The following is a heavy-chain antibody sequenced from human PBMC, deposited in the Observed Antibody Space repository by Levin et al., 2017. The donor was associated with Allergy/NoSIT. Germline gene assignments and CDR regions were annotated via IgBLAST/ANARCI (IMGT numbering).Heavy chain of an antibody. V-gene: IGHV2-70*01. CDR3: ERMGRYGMDV. J-gene: IGHJ6*02. CDR2: IDWDDDK. CDR1: GFSLSTSGMC. Sequence: SGPTLVKPTQTFTLTCTFSGFSLSTSGMCVSWIRQPPGKALEWLALIDWDDDKYYSTSLKTRLTISKDTSKNQVVLTMTNMDTVDTAAYYCERMGRYGMDVWGQGTTVTVSS.